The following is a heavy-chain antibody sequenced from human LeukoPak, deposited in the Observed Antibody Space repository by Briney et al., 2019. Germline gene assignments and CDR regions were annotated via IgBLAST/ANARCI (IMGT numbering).Heavy chain of an antibody. J-gene: IGHJ4*02. CDR2: INHSGST. CDR1: GGSFSGYY. Sequence: SVTLSLTCAVYGGSFSGYYWSWIRQPPGKGLEWIGEINHSGSTNYNPSLKSRVTISVDTSKNQFSLKLSSVTAADTAVYYCARLNGIVGATHHFDYWGQGTLVTVSS. CDR3: ARLNGIVGATHHFDY. D-gene: IGHD1-26*01. V-gene: IGHV4-34*01.